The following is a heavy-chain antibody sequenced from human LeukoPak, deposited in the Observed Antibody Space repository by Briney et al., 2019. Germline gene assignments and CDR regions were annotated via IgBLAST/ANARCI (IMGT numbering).Heavy chain of an antibody. CDR1: GFTFSSYS. J-gene: IGHJ6*02. Sequence: GGSLRLSCAASGFTFSSYSMNWVRQAPGKGLEGVSSINSSSSYIYYADSVKGRFTISRDNAKNSLYLQMNSLRAEDTAVYYCARDRDSGWFFGYYYGMDVWGQGTTVTVSS. CDR2: INSSSSYI. CDR3: ARDRDSGWFFGYYYGMDV. D-gene: IGHD6-19*01. V-gene: IGHV3-21*01.